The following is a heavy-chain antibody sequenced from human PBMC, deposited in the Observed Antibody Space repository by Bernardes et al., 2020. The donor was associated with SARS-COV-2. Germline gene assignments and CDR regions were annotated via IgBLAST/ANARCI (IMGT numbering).Heavy chain of an antibody. V-gene: IGHV3-23*01. CDR2: TSISGGSP. Sequence: GSLRLSCAASGFTFSSSAMSWVRQAPGKGLEWVSSTSISGGSPYYADSVKGRFTISRDNSKNTLYLQMNRLRAEDTAVYYCARGYTTMGDWGQGTLVTVSS. CDR1: GFTFSSSA. J-gene: IGHJ4*02. CDR3: ARGYTTMGD. D-gene: IGHD5-18*01.